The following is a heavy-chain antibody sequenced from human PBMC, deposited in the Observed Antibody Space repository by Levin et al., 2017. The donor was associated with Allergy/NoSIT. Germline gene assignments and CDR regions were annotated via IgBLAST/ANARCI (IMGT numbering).Heavy chain of an antibody. Sequence: GESLKISCAASGFTFSSYWMHWVRQAPGKGLVWVSRINSDGSSTSYADSVKGRFTISRDNAKNTLYLQMNSLRAEDTAVYYCARDLGGELPNSGFDYWGQGTLVTVSS. CDR1: GFTFSSYW. V-gene: IGHV3-74*01. J-gene: IGHJ4*02. D-gene: IGHD2-15*01. CDR2: INSDGSST. CDR3: ARDLGGELPNSGFDY.